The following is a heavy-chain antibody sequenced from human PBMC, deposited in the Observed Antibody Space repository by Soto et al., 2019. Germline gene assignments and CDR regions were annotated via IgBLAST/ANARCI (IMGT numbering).Heavy chain of an antibody. CDR1: GDTFTSYY. CDR2: INPHGGST. CDR3: ARSSGGNFGIIIEGSNCLDP. D-gene: IGHD3-3*01. V-gene: IGHV1-46*01. Sequence: VASVKVSCKAPGDTFTSYYLNWVRQAPGQGLEWMGVINPHGGSTKYAQKFQGRITMTRDTSRSTVYMELSSLRSDDTAIYYCARSSGGNFGIIIEGSNCLDPWG. J-gene: IGHJ5*02.